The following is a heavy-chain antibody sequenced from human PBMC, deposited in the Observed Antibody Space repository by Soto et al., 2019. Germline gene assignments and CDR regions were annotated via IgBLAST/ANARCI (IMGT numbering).Heavy chain of an antibody. V-gene: IGHV3-7*01. D-gene: IGHD7-27*01. CDR3: ARFITTGDLKVGYFDY. Sequence: GGSLRLSCAASGFTFSSYWMSWVRQAPGKGLEWVANIKKDGSEKYDVDSVKGRFTISRDNAKNLLYLQMNSLRAEVTAVYYCARFITTGDLKVGYFDYWGQGTLVTVSS. CDR1: GFTFSSYW. J-gene: IGHJ4*02. CDR2: IKKDGSEK.